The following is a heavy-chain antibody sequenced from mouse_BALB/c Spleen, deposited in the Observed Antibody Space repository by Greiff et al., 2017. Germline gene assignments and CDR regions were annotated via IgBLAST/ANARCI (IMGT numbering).Heavy chain of an antibody. D-gene: IGHD2-3*01. CDR1: GFTFSSYA. J-gene: IGHJ2*01. Sequence: EVKVVESGGGLVKPGGSLKLSCAASGFTFSSYAMSWVRQTPEKRLEWVASISSGGSTYYPDSVKGRFTISRDNARNILYLQMSSLRSEDTAMYYCARPSMTPFDYWGQGTTLTVSS. CDR2: ISSGGST. V-gene: IGHV5-6-5*01. CDR3: ARPSMTPFDY.